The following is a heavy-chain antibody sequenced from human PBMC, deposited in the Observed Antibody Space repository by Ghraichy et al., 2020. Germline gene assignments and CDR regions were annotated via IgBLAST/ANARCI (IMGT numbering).Heavy chain of an antibody. J-gene: IGHJ5*02. CDR2: IYYSGST. D-gene: IGHD6-19*01. CDR1: GGSISSGGYY. V-gene: IGHV4-31*03. CDR3: AREPDSSGSNWFDP. Sequence: SETLSLTCTVSGGSISSGGYYWSWIRQHPGKGLEWIGYIYYSGSTYYNPSLKSRVTISVDTSKNQFSLKLSSVTAADTAVYYCAREPDSSGSNWFDPWGQGTLVTVSS.